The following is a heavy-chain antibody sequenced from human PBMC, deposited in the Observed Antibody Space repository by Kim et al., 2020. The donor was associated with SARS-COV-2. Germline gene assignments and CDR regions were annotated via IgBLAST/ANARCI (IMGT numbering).Heavy chain of an antibody. V-gene: IGHV3-15*01. D-gene: IGHD4-17*01. J-gene: IGHJ5*02. Sequence: GKGRFSISRDDSKNTRYLQMNSLKTEDTAVYYCTTDHPQDDGGNPDRFDPWGQGTLVTVSS. CDR3: TTDHPQDDGGNPDRFDP.